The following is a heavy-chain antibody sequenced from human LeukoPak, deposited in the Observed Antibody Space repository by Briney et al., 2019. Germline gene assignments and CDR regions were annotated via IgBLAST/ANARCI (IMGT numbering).Heavy chain of an antibody. CDR1: GGSMSNYY. V-gene: IGHV4-59*01. Sequence: SETLSLTCSVSGGSMSNYYWNWIRQPPGKGLEWIGHIYYGGSTNYNPSLQSRVTTSLDTSKNQFSLKLSSVTAADTAVYYCARDLEYCSGDSCYNNWFDPWGQGILVTVSP. D-gene: IGHD2-15*01. J-gene: IGHJ5*02. CDR3: ARDLEYCSGDSCYNNWFDP. CDR2: IYYGGST.